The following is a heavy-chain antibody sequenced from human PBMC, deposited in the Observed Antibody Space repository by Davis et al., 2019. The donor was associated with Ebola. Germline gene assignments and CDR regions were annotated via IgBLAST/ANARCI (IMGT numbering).Heavy chain of an antibody. CDR1: GYTFTSYY. D-gene: IGHD5-12*01. V-gene: IGHV1-46*01. Sequence: AASVKVSCKASGYTFTSYYMHWVRQAPGQGLEWMGIINPSGGSTSYAQKFQGRVTMTRGTSTTTVYMELSSLRSEDTAVYYCARNPGYSGYDGGFDYWGQGTLVTVSS. J-gene: IGHJ4*02. CDR3: ARNPGYSGYDGGFDY. CDR2: INPSGGST.